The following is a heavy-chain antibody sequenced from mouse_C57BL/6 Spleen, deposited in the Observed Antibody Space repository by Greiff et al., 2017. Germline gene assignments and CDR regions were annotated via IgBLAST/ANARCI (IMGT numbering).Heavy chain of an antibody. Sequence: VKLQESGAELARPGASVKLSCKASGYTFTSYGISWVKQRTGQGLEWIGEIYPRSGNTYYNEKFKGKATLTADKSSSTAYMELRSLTSEDSAVYFCARSYDYGDFDVWGTGTTVTVSS. D-gene: IGHD2-3*01. V-gene: IGHV1-81*01. CDR3: ARSYDYGDFDV. CDR2: IYPRSGNT. J-gene: IGHJ1*03. CDR1: GYTFTSYG.